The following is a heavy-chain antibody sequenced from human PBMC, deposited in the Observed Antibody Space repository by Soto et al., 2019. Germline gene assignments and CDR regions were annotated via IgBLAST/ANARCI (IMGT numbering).Heavy chain of an antibody. Sequence: QVQLVQSGAEVQKPGSSVKVSCKASGGTFSSYAISWVRQAPGQGLEWMGGIIPIFGTANYAQKFQGRVTITADKSTSTAYMELSSLRSEDTAVYYCARDRGWELLPCPPAGMDVWGQGTTVTVSS. J-gene: IGHJ6*02. D-gene: IGHD1-26*01. CDR3: ARDRGWELLPCPPAGMDV. CDR2: IIPIFGTA. CDR1: GGTFSSYA. V-gene: IGHV1-69*06.